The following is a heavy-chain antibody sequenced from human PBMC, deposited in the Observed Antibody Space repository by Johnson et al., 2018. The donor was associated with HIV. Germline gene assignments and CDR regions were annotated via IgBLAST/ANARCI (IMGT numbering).Heavy chain of an antibody. CDR1: GFSVSYNY. CDR2: ISSGGVT. Sequence: VQLVESGGGLVQPGGSLRLSCAVSGFSVSYNYMSWVRQAPGKGLEWVSVISSGGVTYYIDSVKGRFNISRDSSKNTLYLQMNSLRAEDTAVYYCANFYTDNTLGLFGAFDIWGQGTMVTVSS. J-gene: IGHJ3*02. CDR3: ANFYTDNTLGLFGAFDI. V-gene: IGHV3-66*01. D-gene: IGHD1-1*01.